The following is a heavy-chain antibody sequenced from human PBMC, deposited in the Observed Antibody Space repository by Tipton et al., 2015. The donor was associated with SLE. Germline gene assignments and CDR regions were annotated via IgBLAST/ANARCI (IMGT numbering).Heavy chain of an antibody. Sequence: SLRLSCAASGFTFSSYGMHWVRQAPGKGLEWVAFIRYDGSNKYYADSVKGRFTISRDNAKNSLYLQMNSLRAEDTAVYYRAAVVKVDVWGKGTTVTISS. CDR2: IRYDGSNK. D-gene: IGHD4-23*01. V-gene: IGHV3-30*02. CDR3: AAVVKVDV. CDR1: GFTFSSYG. J-gene: IGHJ6*04.